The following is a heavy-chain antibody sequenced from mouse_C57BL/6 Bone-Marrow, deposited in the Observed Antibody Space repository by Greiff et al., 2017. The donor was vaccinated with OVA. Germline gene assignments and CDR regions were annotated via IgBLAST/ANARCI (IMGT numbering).Heavy chain of an antibody. J-gene: IGHJ3*01. CDR2: IWRGGST. Sequence: QVQLQQSGPGLVRPSQCLSITCTVSGFSLTSYGVHWVRQSPGQGLEWLGVIWRGGSTDDNAAFISRLSISKDNSNSQVFFKMNSLQDDDAALYYCARKGLRYWGQGPLVTVSA. D-gene: IGHD1-1*01. CDR1: GFSLTSYG. CDR3: ARKGLRY. V-gene: IGHV2-2*01.